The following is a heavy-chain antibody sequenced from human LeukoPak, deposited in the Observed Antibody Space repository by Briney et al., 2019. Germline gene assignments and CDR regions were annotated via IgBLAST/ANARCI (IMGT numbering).Heavy chain of an antibody. CDR2: ISSSSSTI. CDR1: EFTFSSYS. Sequence: QPGGSLRLSCAASEFTFSSYSMNWVRQAPGKGLEWVSYISSSSSTIYYADSVKGRFTISRDNAKNSLYLQMNSLRAEDTAVYYCARDRSILYWYFDLWGRGTLVTVSS. V-gene: IGHV3-48*01. CDR3: ARDRSILYWYFDL. J-gene: IGHJ2*01.